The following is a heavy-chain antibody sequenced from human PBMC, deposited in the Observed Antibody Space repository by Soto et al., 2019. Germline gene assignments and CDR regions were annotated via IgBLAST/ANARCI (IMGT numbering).Heavy chain of an antibody. Sequence: PGGSLRLSCAASGFIFQDYAMSWVRQAPGKGLEWVAVIWFDGSNKYYADSVKGRFTISRDNSKNMLYLQMNSLKTEDTAVYYFTAHSDFGSGNPGGYFAFGGKGPLVPVSS. CDR2: IWFDGSNK. J-gene: IGHJ4*02. CDR3: TAHSDFGSGNPGGYFAF. CDR1: GFIFQDYA. D-gene: IGHD3-3*01. V-gene: IGHV3-33*08.